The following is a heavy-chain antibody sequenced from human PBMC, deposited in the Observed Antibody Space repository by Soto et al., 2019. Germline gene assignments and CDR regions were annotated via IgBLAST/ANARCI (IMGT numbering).Heavy chain of an antibody. CDR3: AKDLYSSGWYYFDY. CDR1: GFTFDDYA. Sequence: DVQLVESGGGLVQPGRSLRLSCAASGFTFDDYAMHWVRQAPGKGLEWVSGISWNSGSIGYADSVKGRFTISRDNAKNSLYLQMNSLRAEDTALYYCAKDLYSSGWYYFDYWGQGTLVTVSS. J-gene: IGHJ4*02. V-gene: IGHV3-9*01. D-gene: IGHD6-19*01. CDR2: ISWNSGSI.